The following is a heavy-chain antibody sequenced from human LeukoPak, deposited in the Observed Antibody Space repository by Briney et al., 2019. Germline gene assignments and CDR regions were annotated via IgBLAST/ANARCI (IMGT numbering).Heavy chain of an antibody. Sequence: PGRSLRLSCAASGFTYTTYAMHWVRQAPGKGLEWVAVISDDGSNKYYADSVKGRFTIARDNSKNTVFLQMDSLRPEDTAVYYCARAAYSSSWGGFAFDIWGQGTMVTVSS. J-gene: IGHJ3*02. V-gene: IGHV3-30-3*01. D-gene: IGHD6-13*01. CDR3: ARAAYSSSWGGFAFDI. CDR1: GFTYTTYA. CDR2: ISDDGSNK.